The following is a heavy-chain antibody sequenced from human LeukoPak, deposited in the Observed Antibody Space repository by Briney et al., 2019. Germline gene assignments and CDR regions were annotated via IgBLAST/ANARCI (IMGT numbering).Heavy chain of an antibody. J-gene: IGHJ4*02. V-gene: IGHV3-23*01. CDR1: GFTFKNYG. CDR3: AKDIPLTGYPD. D-gene: IGHD3-9*01. CDR2: ISGSGGST. Sequence: GGTPRLSCAASGFTFKNYGMSWVRQAPGKGLEWVSGISGSGGSTYYADSVKGRFTISRDNSKNTLYLQMNSLRAEDTAVYYCAKDIPLTGYPDWGQGTLVTVSS.